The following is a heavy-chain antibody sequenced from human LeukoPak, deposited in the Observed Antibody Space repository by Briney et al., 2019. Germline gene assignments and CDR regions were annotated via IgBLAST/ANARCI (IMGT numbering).Heavy chain of an antibody. Sequence: GGSLRLSCAASGFTVSSNYMSWVRQAPGKGLEWVSAISAGGGSTYYADSVKGRFTISRDNSKNPLYLQMNSLRAAATALYYCAKPTTSIVGALGDHWFDPWGQGTLVTVSS. V-gene: IGHV3-23*01. CDR3: AKPTTSIVGALGDHWFDP. J-gene: IGHJ5*02. CDR2: ISAGGGST. D-gene: IGHD1-26*01. CDR1: GFTVSSNY.